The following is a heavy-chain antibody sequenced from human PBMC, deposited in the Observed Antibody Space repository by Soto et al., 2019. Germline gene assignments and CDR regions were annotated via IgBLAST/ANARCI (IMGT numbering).Heavy chain of an antibody. CDR1: GFNFRNSR. CDR2: LNNEESTT. Sequence: EVQLVESGGGVVQPGGSLRLSCAASGFNFRNSRIHWVRQAPGKGLVWVSRLNNEESTTGYADSVKGRFTISRDNAKNTLYLHMNSLRAEDTAVYYCTRDPGYDGSDWRFASWGQGTLVTVSS. CDR3: TRDPGYDGSDWRFAS. D-gene: IGHD2-15*01. V-gene: IGHV3-74*01. J-gene: IGHJ4*02.